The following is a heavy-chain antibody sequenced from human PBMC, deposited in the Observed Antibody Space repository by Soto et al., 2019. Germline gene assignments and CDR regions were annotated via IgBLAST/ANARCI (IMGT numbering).Heavy chain of an antibody. D-gene: IGHD3-10*01. CDR1: GGSISSYY. J-gene: IGHJ4*02. Sequence: QVQLQESGTGLVKPSETLSLTCTVSGGSISSYYWSWIRQPPGKVLEWIGYIYYSGSTNYNPSLKWRLTISVETSQHQCPLKRSSVPAADTAVYYCAIHGGSYPSLYYCDYWGQGTLVTVSS. CDR2: IYYSGST. V-gene: IGHV4-59*08. CDR3: AIHGGSYPSLYYCDY.